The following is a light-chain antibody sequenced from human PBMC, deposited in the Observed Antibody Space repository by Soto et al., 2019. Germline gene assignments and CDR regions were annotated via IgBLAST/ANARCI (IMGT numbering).Light chain of an antibody. CDR3: SSYAGSNKSV. J-gene: IGLJ1*01. V-gene: IGLV2-8*01. Sequence: HSALTKPPSASGSPGQSVTIACTGTSSDVGGYNYVSWYQQHPGKAPKLMIYEVSKRPSGVPDRFSGSKSGNTASLTVSGLQPEDEADYYCSSYAGSNKSVFGTGTKVTVL. CDR1: SSDVGGYNY. CDR2: EVS.